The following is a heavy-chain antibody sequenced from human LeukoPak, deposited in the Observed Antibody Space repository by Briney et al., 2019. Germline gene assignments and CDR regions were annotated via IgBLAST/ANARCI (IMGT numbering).Heavy chain of an antibody. CDR2: IYSGGTT. D-gene: IGHD5-18*01. J-gene: IGHJ4*02. V-gene: IGHV3-53*04. Sequence: GGSLRLPCAASGFTVSTNCMTWVRQAPGKGLEWVSTIYSGGTTYYADSVMGRFTISRHNSRNTLYLQMNSLRAEDTAVYYCARVDTVMAYYFDLWGQGTLVTVSS. CDR1: GFTVSTNC. CDR3: ARVDTVMAYYFDL.